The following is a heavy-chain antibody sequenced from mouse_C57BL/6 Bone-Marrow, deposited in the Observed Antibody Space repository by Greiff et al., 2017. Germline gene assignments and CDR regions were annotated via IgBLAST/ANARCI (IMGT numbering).Heavy chain of an antibody. D-gene: IGHD2-3*01. CDR1: GFTFSDYG. CDR2: ISNLAYSI. Sequence: EVQGVESGGGLVQPGGSLKLSCAASGFTFSDYGMAWVRQAPRKGPEWVAFISNLAYSIYYADTVTGRFTISRENAKNTLYLEMSSLRSEDTAMYYCANYDGYAMDYWGQGTSVTVSS. J-gene: IGHJ4*01. V-gene: IGHV5-15*01. CDR3: ANYDGYAMDY.